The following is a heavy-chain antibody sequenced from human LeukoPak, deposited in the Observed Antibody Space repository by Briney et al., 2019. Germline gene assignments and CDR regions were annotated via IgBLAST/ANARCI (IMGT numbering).Heavy chain of an antibody. Sequence: GGSLRLSCAASGFTFSSSAMNWVRQAPGKGMEWVSYISSGSSTIHYADSVKGRFTISRDNAKNSMYLQMNSLRDEDTAVYYCTRDYGYSSSFDYWGQGTLVTVSS. CDR2: ISSGSSTI. J-gene: IGHJ4*02. D-gene: IGHD6-13*01. V-gene: IGHV3-48*02. CDR3: TRDYGYSSSFDY. CDR1: GFTFSSSA.